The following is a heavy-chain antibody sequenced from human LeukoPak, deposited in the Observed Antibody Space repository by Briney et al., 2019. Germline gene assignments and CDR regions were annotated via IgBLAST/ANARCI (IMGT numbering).Heavy chain of an antibody. CDR1: GYTLTELS. Sequence: ASVKVSCKVSGYTLTELSMHWVRQAPGKGLEWMGGFDPEDGETIYAQKFQGSVTMTEDTSTDTAYMELSSLRSEDTAVYYCATDDPFGYYYYGMDVWGQGTTVTVSS. CDR2: FDPEDGET. J-gene: IGHJ6*02. D-gene: IGHD3-3*01. V-gene: IGHV1-24*01. CDR3: ATDDPFGYYYYGMDV.